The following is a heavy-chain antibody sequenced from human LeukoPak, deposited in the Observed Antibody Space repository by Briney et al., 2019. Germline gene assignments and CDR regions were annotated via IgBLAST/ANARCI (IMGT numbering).Heavy chain of an antibody. D-gene: IGHD1-26*01. CDR1: GYTFTSYD. CDR2: IIPIFGTA. V-gene: IGHV1-69*13. CDR3: AKGQWALTESRFDY. Sequence: ASVKVSCKASGYTFTSYDINWVRQAPGQGLEWLGGIIPIFGTANYAQKFQGRVTITADESTSTAYMELSSLRSEDTAVYYCAKGQWALTESRFDYWGQGTLVAVSS. J-gene: IGHJ4*02.